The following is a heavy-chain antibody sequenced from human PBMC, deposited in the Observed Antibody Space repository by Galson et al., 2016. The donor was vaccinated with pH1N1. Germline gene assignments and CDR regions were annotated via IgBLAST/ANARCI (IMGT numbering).Heavy chain of an antibody. D-gene: IGHD3-3*01. V-gene: IGHV1-69*13. CDR2: VVPLFGTT. Sequence: SVKVSCKVSGVIFSNYAINWVRQAPGQGLEWMGRVVPLFGTTNYAQRFQGRVTITADESTTTSYMELSSLRSEDTAVYFCARDRRLYTPYSHFDFWGQGALVTVSS. CDR1: GVIFSNYA. J-gene: IGHJ4*02. CDR3: ARDRRLYTPYSHFDF.